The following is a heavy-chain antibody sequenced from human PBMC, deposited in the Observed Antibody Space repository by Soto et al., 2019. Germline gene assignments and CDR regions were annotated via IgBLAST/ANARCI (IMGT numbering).Heavy chain of an antibody. Sequence: GESLKISWEGSGYTFNYYWIGWVRQMPGKGPAWLGVTYPFGSDTRYRTSFHGLVTISAVQSTTTVFLELSRLQDPDPAIYYCGRHYGGSTKELDYWGPETLVTVSS. D-gene: IGHD1-7*01. J-gene: IGHJ4*01. CDR3: GRHYGGSTKELDY. V-gene: IGHV5-51*01. CDR2: TYPFGSDT. CDR1: GYTFNYYW.